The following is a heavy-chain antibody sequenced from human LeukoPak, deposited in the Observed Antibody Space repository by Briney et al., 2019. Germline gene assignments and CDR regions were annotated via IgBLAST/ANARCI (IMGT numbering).Heavy chain of an antibody. J-gene: IGHJ4*02. Sequence: GRSLRLSCAASGFTFSSYGMHWVRQAPGKGLEWVAVIWYDGSNKYYADSVKGRFTISRDNSKNTLYLQMNSLRPEDTAVYYCAKALGSSWYNNYFAYWAQGTLVTVSS. CDR1: GFTFSSYG. D-gene: IGHD6-13*01. V-gene: IGHV3-33*06. CDR3: AKALGSSWYNNYFAY. CDR2: IWYDGSNK.